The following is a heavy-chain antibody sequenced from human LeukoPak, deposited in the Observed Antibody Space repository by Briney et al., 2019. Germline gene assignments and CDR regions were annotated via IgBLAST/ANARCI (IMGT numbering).Heavy chain of an antibody. CDR2: IYYSGST. V-gene: IGHV4-59*08. CDR3: ARQRLAAAGSSHFDY. Sequence: SETLSLTCTVSGGSFSSYYWSWIRQPPGKGLEWIGYIYYSGSTNYNPSLKSRVTISVDTSKNQFSLKLSSVTAADTAVYYCARQRLAAAGSSHFDYWGQGTLVAVSS. D-gene: IGHD6-13*01. CDR1: GGSFSSYY. J-gene: IGHJ4*02.